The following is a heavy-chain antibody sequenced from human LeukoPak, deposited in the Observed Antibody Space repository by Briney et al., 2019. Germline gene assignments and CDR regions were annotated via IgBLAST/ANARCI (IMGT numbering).Heavy chain of an antibody. V-gene: IGHV3-64*01. CDR2: ISDNGGST. CDR1: GFTFSSYA. D-gene: IGHD3-10*01. J-gene: IGHJ4*02. CDR3: ARPSITMDRGIIWYYSDS. Sequence: GGSLRLSCAASGFTFSSYAMYWVRQAPGKGLEYVSAISDNGGSTYYAKSVKGRFTISRDNSRNTVYLQMGNLRPDDMAVYYCARPSITMDRGIIWYYSDSWGLGTLVTVSS.